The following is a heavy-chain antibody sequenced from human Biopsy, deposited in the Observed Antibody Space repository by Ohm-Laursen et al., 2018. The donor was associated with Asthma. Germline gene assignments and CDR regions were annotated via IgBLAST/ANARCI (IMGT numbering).Heavy chain of an antibody. V-gene: IGHV4-30-4*02. J-gene: IGHJ6*02. CDR3: ARVASYGDVYFSIDV. CDR2: VFYSGTT. Sequence: PSDTLSLTCTVSGASIETPDYHWSWIRQSPGKGLEWIGFVFYSGTTHYSRSLERRLYISIDTARNEFSMRLRSLTAADTAVYFCARVASYGDVYFSIDVWGPGTTVSV. CDR1: GASIETPDYH. D-gene: IGHD4-17*01.